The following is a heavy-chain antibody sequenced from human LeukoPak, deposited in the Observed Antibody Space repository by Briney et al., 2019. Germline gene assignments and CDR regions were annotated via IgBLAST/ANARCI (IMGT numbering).Heavy chain of an antibody. D-gene: IGHD6-19*01. CDR2: INHSGST. CDR1: GGSFSGYY. V-gene: IGHV4-34*01. CDR3: ARVKVRAVAGNWDWFDP. Sequence: PSETPSLTCAVYGGSFSGYYWSWIRQPPGKGLEWIGEINHSGSTNYNPSLKSRVTISVDTSKNQFSLKLSSVTAADTAVYYCARVKVRAVAGNWDWFDPWGQGTLVTVSS. J-gene: IGHJ5*02.